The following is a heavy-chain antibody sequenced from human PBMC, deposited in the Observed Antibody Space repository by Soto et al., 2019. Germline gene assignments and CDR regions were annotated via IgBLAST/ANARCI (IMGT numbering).Heavy chain of an antibody. V-gene: IGHV1-69*06. CDR1: GGTFSSYA. Sequence: QVQLVQSGAEVKKPGSSVKVSCKASGGTFSSYAISWVRQAPGQGLEWMGGIIPIFGTANYAQKVQGRVTMTTDTSTNTAYMELTGLRSDDSAVYYCARDWTSPSCTSNSCPRGGWFDPWGQGTLLTVSS. CDR2: IIPIFGTA. D-gene: IGHD2-2*01. J-gene: IGHJ5*02. CDR3: ARDWTSPSCTSNSCPRGGWFDP.